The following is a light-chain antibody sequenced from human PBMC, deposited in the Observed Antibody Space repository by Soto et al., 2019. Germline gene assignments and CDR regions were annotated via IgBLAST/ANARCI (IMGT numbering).Light chain of an antibody. CDR3: QQYGSSSWT. Sequence: IVMTQSPATLSVSPGERYTLSCRAIQSVSNNYLAWYQQKPGQAPRLLIYGAYNRATGIPDRFSGSGSGTEFTITISRLETEDFAVYYCQQYGSSSWTVGQGTKVDIK. CDR2: GAY. CDR1: QSVSNNY. V-gene: IGKV3-20*01. J-gene: IGKJ1*01.